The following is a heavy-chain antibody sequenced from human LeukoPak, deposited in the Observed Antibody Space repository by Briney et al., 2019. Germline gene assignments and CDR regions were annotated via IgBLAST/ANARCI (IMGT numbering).Heavy chain of an antibody. CDR1: SASISSYY. V-gene: IGHV4-59*01. Sequence: SETLSLTCTVSSASISSYYWGWIRQSPGKGLEWIGYIQNTGGTIYNPSLKSRVSISKDTSKNQFSLQVRSVTAADTAVYYCVKHGSGWSFDYWGQGTLVTVSS. CDR3: VKHGSGWSFDY. J-gene: IGHJ4*02. D-gene: IGHD6-19*01. CDR2: IQNTGGT.